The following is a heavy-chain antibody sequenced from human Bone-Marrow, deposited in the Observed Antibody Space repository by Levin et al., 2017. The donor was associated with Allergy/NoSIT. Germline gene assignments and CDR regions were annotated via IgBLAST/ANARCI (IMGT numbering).Heavy chain of an antibody. Sequence: SVKVSCKASEGTFSSYPLSWVRQAPGQGLEWMGRIIPILGLVNYTQKLQGRVTITADKSTNTAYVELSSLRSEDTAIYYCATTGYDTSTGNPIDCWSQGTLVIVSS. CDR1: EGTFSSYP. J-gene: IGHJ4*02. CDR2: IIPILGLV. V-gene: IGHV1-69*02. D-gene: IGHD3-9*01. CDR3: ATTGYDTSTGNPIDC.